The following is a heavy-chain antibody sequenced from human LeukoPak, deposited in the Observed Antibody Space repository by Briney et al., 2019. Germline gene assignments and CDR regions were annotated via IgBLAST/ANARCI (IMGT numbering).Heavy chain of an antibody. CDR1: GFTFSSYT. CDR3: ARGSEGYCSGGGCYYGMDV. D-gene: IGHD2-15*01. V-gene: IGHV3-21*01. Sequence: GGSLRLSCAASGFTFSSYTMNWVRQAPGKGVEWVSYISSSSSYIYYADSAKGRFTISRDNAENSLYLQMNSLRAEDTAVYYCARGSEGYCSGGGCYYGMDVWGQGTTVTASS. J-gene: IGHJ6*01. CDR2: ISSSSSYI.